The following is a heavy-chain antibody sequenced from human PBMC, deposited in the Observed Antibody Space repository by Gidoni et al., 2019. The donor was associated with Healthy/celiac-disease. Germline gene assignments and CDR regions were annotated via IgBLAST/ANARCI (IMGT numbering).Heavy chain of an antibody. J-gene: IGHJ4*02. V-gene: IGHV3-33*01. CDR3: AREGEGYNFDY. Sequence: QVQLVESGGGVVQPGRSRRLSCAASGFTFSSYGMHWVRQAPGQWLGWVTVICYEGSNRYYADAVKGRFTISRDNSKNTLYLQMNSLRAEDTAVYYCAREGEGYNFDYWGQGTLVTVSS. D-gene: IGHD3-16*01. CDR1: GFTFSSYG. CDR2: ICYEGSNR.